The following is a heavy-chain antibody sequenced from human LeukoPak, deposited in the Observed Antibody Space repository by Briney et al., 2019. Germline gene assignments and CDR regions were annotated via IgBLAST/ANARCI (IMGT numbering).Heavy chain of an antibody. CDR2: ISANNGYT. CDR1: GYTFTSYG. Sequence: ASVKVSCKASGYTFTSYGISWVRQAPGQGLEGMGWISANNGYTKYAKKFQARVTMTTDTSTRTAYMEVRSLRSDDTAVYYCARDPPRRDGNNYGYFDLWGRSTLVSVSS. V-gene: IGHV1-18*01. J-gene: IGHJ2*01. D-gene: IGHD5-24*01. CDR3: ARDPPRRDGNNYGYFDL.